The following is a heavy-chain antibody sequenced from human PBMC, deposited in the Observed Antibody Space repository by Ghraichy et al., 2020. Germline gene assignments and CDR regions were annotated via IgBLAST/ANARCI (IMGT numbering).Heavy chain of an antibody. CDR3: ARDFGDAF. V-gene: IGHV3-7*03. Sequence: GESLNISCAASGFTFSNYWMARIRQAPGKGLQWVANIKPDGSGKYYVGSVNGRFTISRDNAKNSLYLQMNSLRADDTAVYYCARDFGDAFWGQGTLVTVSA. J-gene: IGHJ1*01. CDR1: GFTFSNYW. D-gene: IGHD4-17*01. CDR2: IKPDGSGK.